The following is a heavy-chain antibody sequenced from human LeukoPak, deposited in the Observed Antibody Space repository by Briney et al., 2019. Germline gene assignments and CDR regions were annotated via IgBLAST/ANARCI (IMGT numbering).Heavy chain of an antibody. J-gene: IGHJ4*02. D-gene: IGHD3-9*01. Sequence: SSVKVSCKASGGTFSSYAISWVRQAPGQGLEWMGGIIPIFGTANYAQKFQGRVTITADESTSTAYMELSSLRSEDTAVYYCARGELRYFHWPSDYFDYWGQGTLVTVSS. CDR2: IIPIFGTA. CDR3: ARGELRYFHWPSDYFDY. V-gene: IGHV1-69*01. CDR1: GGTFSSYA.